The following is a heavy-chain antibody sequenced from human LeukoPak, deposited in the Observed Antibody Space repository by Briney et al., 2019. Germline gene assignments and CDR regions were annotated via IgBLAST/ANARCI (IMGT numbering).Heavy chain of an antibody. Sequence: GASVKVSCKASGYTFTSYYIHWVRQAPGQGLEWMGLINPSGGSTNYAQKFQGRVTMTRDTSTSTVYMELSSLRSEDTAVYYCARAMVRGVIIFDYWGQGTLVTVSS. CDR1: GYTFTSYY. D-gene: IGHD3-10*01. CDR3: ARAMVRGVIIFDY. CDR2: INPSGGST. V-gene: IGHV1-46*01. J-gene: IGHJ4*02.